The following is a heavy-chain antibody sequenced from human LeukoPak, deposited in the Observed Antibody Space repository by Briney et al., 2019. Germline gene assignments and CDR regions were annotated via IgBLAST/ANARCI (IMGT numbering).Heavy chain of an antibody. Sequence: PGGSLRRSCSTSAFICTSYGMHWVRQAPGKGLEWVALMTYDGTKRYYTESVKGRFTISRDTSKNTLYLQMRSLRVEDSAVYYCAKDLDFQWLVPQSGNWGQGALVTVSS. D-gene: IGHD6-19*01. J-gene: IGHJ4*02. CDR1: AFICTSYG. CDR3: AKDLDFQWLVPQSGN. V-gene: IGHV3-30*02. CDR2: MTYDGTKR.